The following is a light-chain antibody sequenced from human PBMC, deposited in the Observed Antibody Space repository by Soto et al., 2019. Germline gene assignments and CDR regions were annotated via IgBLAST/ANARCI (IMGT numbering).Light chain of an antibody. V-gene: IGKV3-15*01. CDR3: QQYNKWPPIT. CDR1: QSVSSN. J-gene: IGKJ5*01. Sequence: EIVMTQSPATLSVSPGERATLSCRASQSVSSNLAWYQQKPGQAPRLLIYGASTRATGIPARFSGSGSGTELTPTISSLQSEDFAVYYCQQYNKWPPITFGQGTRLEIK. CDR2: GAS.